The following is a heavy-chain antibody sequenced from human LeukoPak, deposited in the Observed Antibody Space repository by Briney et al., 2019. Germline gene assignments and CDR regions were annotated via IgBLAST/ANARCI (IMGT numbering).Heavy chain of an antibody. D-gene: IGHD6-19*01. CDR3: ARLETVAGTEYYFDY. V-gene: IGHV4-59*08. CDR2: IYYSGST. CDR1: GGSISSYY. Sequence: SETLSLTCTVSGGSISSYYWNWIRQPPGKGLEFIGYIYYSGSTNYNPSLKSRVTISVDTSKNQFSLKLSSVTAADTAVYYCARLETVAGTEYYFDYWGQGTLVTVSS. J-gene: IGHJ4*02.